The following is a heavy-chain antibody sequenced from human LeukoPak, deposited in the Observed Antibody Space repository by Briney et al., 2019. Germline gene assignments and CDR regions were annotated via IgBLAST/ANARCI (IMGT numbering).Heavy chain of an antibody. CDR2: IYSSGST. CDR3: ARDGYSGSDAL. CDR1: GVSISSSSYY. J-gene: IGHJ4*02. Sequence: SETLSLTCNVSGVSISSSSYYWGWIRQPPGKGLEWIGSIYSSGSTYYNSSLKSRVTISIDTSKNQVSLKMSSVTAADTAVYYCARDGYSGSDALWGQGTLVTVSS. D-gene: IGHD5-12*01. V-gene: IGHV4-39*02.